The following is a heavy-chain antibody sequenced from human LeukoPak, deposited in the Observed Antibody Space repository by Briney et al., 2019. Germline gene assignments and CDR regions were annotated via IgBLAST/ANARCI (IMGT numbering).Heavy chain of an antibody. Sequence: WGSLRLSCAASGFAVSSNYMSWVRQAPGKGLEWVSVIYSGGGTYYANSVKGRLTISRDNSKNTLYLQMNSLRAEDTAVYYCARGGRYYESSGYYHDAFDIWGQGTMVTVSS. V-gene: IGHV3-53*01. D-gene: IGHD3-22*01. CDR2: IYSGGGT. CDR1: GFAVSSNY. J-gene: IGHJ3*02. CDR3: ARGGRYYESSGYYHDAFDI.